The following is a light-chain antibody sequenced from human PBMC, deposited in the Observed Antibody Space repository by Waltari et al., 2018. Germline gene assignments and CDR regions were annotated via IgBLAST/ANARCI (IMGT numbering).Light chain of an antibody. CDR3: QQYLDTPS. V-gene: IGKV4-1*01. CDR2: WAS. J-gene: IGKJ3*01. CDR1: QSLLFNANNKNY. Sequence: DIVMTQSPDSLAVSLGERATITCKSGQSLLFNANNKNYLAWFQQKPGQPPKRRIYWASTRESGVPDRFSGSGSGTDFTLTISSLQPADVAVYYCQQYLDTPSFGPGTRVEIK.